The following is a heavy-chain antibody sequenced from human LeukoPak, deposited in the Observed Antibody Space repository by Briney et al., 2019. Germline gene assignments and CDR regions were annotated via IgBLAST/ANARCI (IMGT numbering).Heavy chain of an antibody. CDR2: IWYGGSNK. V-gene: IGHV3-33*08. Sequence: PGRSLRLSCAASGFTFSSYGMHWVRQAPGKGLEWVAVIWYGGSNKYYADSVKGRFTISRDNSKNTLYLQMNSLRAEDTAVYYCARDAEGSYYFDYWGQGTLVTVSS. J-gene: IGHJ4*02. CDR1: GFTFSSYG. CDR3: ARDAEGSYYFDY.